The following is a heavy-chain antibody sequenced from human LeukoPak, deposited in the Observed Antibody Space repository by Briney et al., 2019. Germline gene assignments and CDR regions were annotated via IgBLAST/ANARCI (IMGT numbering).Heavy chain of an antibody. CDR3: AKPYRVARLSFDY. CDR1: GVTFTNYA. J-gene: IGHJ4*02. CDR2: ISGSGGST. Sequence: GGSLRLSCAASGVTFTNYAMRWVRHAPGKGLEWVSGISGSGGSTYYEDSVKGRFSISRDNSKNTLSLQMNSLRAEDTAVYYCAKPYRVARLSFDYWGQGTLVTVSS. V-gene: IGHV3-23*01. D-gene: IGHD5-12*01.